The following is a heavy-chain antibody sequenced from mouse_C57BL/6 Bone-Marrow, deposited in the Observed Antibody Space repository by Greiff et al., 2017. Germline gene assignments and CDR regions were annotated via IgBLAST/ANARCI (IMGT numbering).Heavy chain of an antibody. Sequence: QVQLQQPGAELVKPGASVTMSCKASGYTFTSYWITWVKQRPGQGLEWIGDIYPTSGRTNYNEKFKSKAILTVDTSSNTVYMQLSSLTSEDSAVFCGARSGPLGRSFDYWGQGTTLTVSS. D-gene: IGHD4-1*01. CDR1: GYTFTSYW. J-gene: IGHJ2*01. CDR2: IYPTSGRT. CDR3: ARSGPLGRSFDY. V-gene: IGHV1-55*01.